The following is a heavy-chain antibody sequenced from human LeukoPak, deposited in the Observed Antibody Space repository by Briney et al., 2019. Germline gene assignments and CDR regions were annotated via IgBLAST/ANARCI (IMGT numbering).Heavy chain of an antibody. V-gene: IGHV1-8*01. CDR3: ARGGYYDSSGYQSPFYYYYYYMDV. J-gene: IGHJ6*03. Sequence: ASVKVSCKASGYTFTSYDINWVRQATGQGLEWMGWMNPNSGNTGYAQKFQGRVTMTRNTSISTAYMELSSLRSEDTAVYYCARGGYYDSSGYQSPFYYYYYYMDVWGKGTTVTISS. D-gene: IGHD3-22*01. CDR1: GYTFTSYD. CDR2: MNPNSGNT.